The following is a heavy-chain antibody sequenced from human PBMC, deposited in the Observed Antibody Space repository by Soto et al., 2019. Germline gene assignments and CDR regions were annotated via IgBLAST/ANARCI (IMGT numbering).Heavy chain of an antibody. Sequence: EMQLVESGGGLVQPGGSLRLTCVASGLSFSYYHMDWVRQAPGKALEWIGRARNDPNDRTREYAASVRGRFTTSRDDSKNSFYLQMNSLKTEDTAIYYCASSRPGGIFHFWGQGTLVTVSS. J-gene: IGHJ4*02. CDR3: ASSRPGGIFHF. CDR1: GLSFSYYH. CDR2: ARNDPNDRTR. V-gene: IGHV3-72*01.